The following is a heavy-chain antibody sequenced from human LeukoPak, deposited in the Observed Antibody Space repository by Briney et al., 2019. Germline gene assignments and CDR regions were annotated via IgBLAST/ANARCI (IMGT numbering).Heavy chain of an antibody. CDR1: GDSISSHY. CDR2: IYYSGST. V-gene: IGHV4-59*11. J-gene: IGHJ4*02. Sequence: SETLSLTCTVSGDSISSHYWSWIRQPPGKGLEWIGYIYYSGSTNYNPSLRSRVTISLDTSKNQFSLKLTSVSAADTAVYHCARGRTGAAALDFWGPGTLVTVSS. CDR3: ARGRTGAAALDF. D-gene: IGHD2-2*01.